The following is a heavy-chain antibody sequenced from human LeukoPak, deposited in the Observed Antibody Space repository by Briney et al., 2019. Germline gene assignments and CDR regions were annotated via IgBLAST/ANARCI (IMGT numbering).Heavy chain of an antibody. CDR1: GGSFSGYY. CDR3: ARAPSKRYYYYGMDV. D-gene: IGHD2-2*01. J-gene: IGHJ6*02. CDR2: INHSGST. V-gene: IGHV4-34*01. Sequence: SETLSLTCAVYGGSFSGYYWSWIRQPPGKGLEWIGEINHSGSTNYNPSLKSRVTISVDTSKNQFSLKLSSVTAADTAVYYCARAPSKRYYYYGMDVWGQGTTVTVSS.